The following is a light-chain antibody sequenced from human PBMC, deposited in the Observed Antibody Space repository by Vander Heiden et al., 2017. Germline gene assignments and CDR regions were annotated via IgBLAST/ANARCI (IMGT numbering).Light chain of an antibody. CDR1: SGYSSYA. CDR2: LNSDGSH. Sequence: QLVLPHSPSASASLGASVKLTCTLSSGYSSYAIAWHQQQPEKGPRYLMKLNSDGSHSKGDGIPDRFSGSSSGAERYLTISSLQSEDEADYYCQTWGTGIHVVFGGGTKLTVL. J-gene: IGLJ2*01. V-gene: IGLV4-69*01. CDR3: QTWGTGIHVV.